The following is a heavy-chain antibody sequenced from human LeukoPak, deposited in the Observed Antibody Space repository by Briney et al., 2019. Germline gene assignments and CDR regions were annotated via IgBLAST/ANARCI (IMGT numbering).Heavy chain of an antibody. V-gene: IGHV1-2*02. CDR1: GYTFTGYY. CDR3: ARGFPSYYYDSGGYYNE. Sequence: ASVKVSCKASGYTFTGYYMHWVRQAPGQGLEWMGWINPNSGGTNYAQKFQGRVTMTRDTSISTAYMELSRLRSDDTAVYYCARGFPSYYYDSGGYYNEWGQGTLVTVSS. J-gene: IGHJ4*02. D-gene: IGHD3-22*01. CDR2: INPNSGGT.